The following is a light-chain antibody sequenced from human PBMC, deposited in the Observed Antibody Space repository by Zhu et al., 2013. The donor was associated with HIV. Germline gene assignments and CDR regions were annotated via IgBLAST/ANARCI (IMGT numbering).Light chain of an antibody. V-gene: IGKV3-20*01. CDR2: DAS. Sequence: EIVLTQSPATLSLSPGERATLSCRASQSVSSYLAWYQQKPGQAPRLLIYDASSRATGIPDRFRGSGSGTDFTLTISRLEPEDFAVYFCQQYGSSPLTFGGGTTVEIK. CDR3: QQYGSSPLT. J-gene: IGKJ4*01. CDR1: QSVSSY.